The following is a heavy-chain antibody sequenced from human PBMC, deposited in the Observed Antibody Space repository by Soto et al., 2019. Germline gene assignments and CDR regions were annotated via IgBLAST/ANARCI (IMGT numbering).Heavy chain of an antibody. J-gene: IGHJ5*02. Sequence: QLQLQESGSGLVKPSQTLSLTCAVSGGSISSAGYSWSWIRQPPGKGLEWIGYIYHSGTTYYNPPLMNRVTMSLDRSKNQFSLKLSSVTATDTAMYYCARSALILEWFVNWFDPWGQGTLVTVSS. CDR1: GGSISSAGYS. D-gene: IGHD3-3*01. V-gene: IGHV4-30-2*01. CDR3: ARSALILEWFVNWFDP. CDR2: IYHSGTT.